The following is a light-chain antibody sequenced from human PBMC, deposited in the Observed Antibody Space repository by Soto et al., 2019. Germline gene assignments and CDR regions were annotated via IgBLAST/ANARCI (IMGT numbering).Light chain of an antibody. Sequence: DIVMTQSPLSLPVTPGEPASISCRSSQSLQHSNGYNYLDWYVQKPGQSPQILIYLAANRASGVHERFSGSGSGTDFTLKISRVEAEDVGVYYGMQALQTPAFGQGTKVEIK. CDR2: LAA. CDR1: QSLQHSNGYNY. J-gene: IGKJ1*01. CDR3: MQALQTPA. V-gene: IGKV2-28*01.